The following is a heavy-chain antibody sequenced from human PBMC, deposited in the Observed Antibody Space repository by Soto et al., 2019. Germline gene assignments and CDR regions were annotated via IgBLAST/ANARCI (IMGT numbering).Heavy chain of an antibody. CDR2: IYYSGST. J-gene: IGHJ6*02. CDR1: GGSISSYY. Sequence: PSETLSLTCTVSGGSISSYYWSWIRQPPGKGLEWIGYIYYSGSTNYNPSLKSRVTISVDTSKNQFSLKLSSVTAADTAVYYCAGGYVRVDYYGMDVWGQGTTVTVSS. D-gene: IGHD3-10*02. V-gene: IGHV4-59*01. CDR3: AGGYVRVDYYGMDV.